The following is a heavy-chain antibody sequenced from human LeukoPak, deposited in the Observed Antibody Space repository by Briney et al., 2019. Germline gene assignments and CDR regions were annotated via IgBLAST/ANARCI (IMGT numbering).Heavy chain of an antibody. J-gene: IGHJ4*02. Sequence: ASVKVSCKASGYTFTGYYMHWVRQAPGQGLEWMGWINPNSGGTNYAQKFQGRVTMTRDTSISTAYMELSRLRSDDTAVYYCARVTFGVVSGWTDFDYWGQGTLVTVSS. V-gene: IGHV1-2*02. D-gene: IGHD3-16*01. CDR3: ARVTFGVVSGWTDFDY. CDR2: INPNSGGT. CDR1: GYTFTGYY.